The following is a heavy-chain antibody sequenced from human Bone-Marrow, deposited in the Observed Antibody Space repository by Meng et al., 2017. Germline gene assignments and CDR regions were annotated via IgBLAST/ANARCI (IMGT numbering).Heavy chain of an antibody. CDR1: GYTFTGYY. CDR3: ARVRWELPDY. V-gene: IGHV1-2*06. Sequence: QVHRGQSGAGVKKPGASVKVSCRAAGYTFTGYYMHWVRQAPGQGLEWLGRINPNRGGTNYAQKFQGRVTMTRDTSISTAYMELSRLRSDDPPVYYCARVRWELPDYWGQGTLVTVSS. J-gene: IGHJ4*02. D-gene: IGHD1-26*01. CDR2: INPNRGGT.